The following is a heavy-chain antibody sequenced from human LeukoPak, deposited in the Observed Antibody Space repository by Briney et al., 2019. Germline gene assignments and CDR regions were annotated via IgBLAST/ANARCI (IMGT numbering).Heavy chain of an antibody. J-gene: IGHJ4*02. V-gene: IGHV3-30*02. D-gene: IGHD4-17*01. Sequence: EPGGSLRLSCAASGFTFSSYGMHWVRQAPGKGLEWVAFIRYDGSNKYYADSVKGRITISRDNSKNTLYLQMNSLRAEDTAVYYCAKHLRFYDYGDYPLDYWGQGTLVTVSS. CDR3: AKHLRFYDYGDYPLDY. CDR1: GFTFSSYG. CDR2: IRYDGSNK.